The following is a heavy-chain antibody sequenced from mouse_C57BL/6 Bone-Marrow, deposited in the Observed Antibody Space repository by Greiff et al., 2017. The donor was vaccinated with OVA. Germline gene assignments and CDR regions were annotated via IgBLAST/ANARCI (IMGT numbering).Heavy chain of an antibody. D-gene: IGHD2-5*01. V-gene: IGHV5-6*01. CDR2: ISSGGSYT. CDR3: ASPAYYSITWFAY. Sequence: VQLQQSGGDLVKPGGSLKLSCAASGFTFSSYGMSWVRQTPDKRLEWVATISSGGSYTYYPDSVKGRFTISRDNAKNTLYLQMSSLKSEDTAMYYCASPAYYSITWFAYWGQGTLVTVSA. CDR1: GFTFSSYG. J-gene: IGHJ3*01.